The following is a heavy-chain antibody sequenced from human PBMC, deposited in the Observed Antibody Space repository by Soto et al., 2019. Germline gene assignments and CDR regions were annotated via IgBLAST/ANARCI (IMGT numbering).Heavy chain of an antibody. CDR3: ARGPYSSGWYVVDY. J-gene: IGHJ4*02. D-gene: IGHD6-19*01. CDR2: IYTSGST. Sequence: ASETLSLTCTVSGGSISSYYWSWIRQPAGKGLEWIGRIYTSGSTNYNPSLKSRVTMSVDTSKNQFSLKLSSVTAADTAVYYCARGPYSSGWYVVDYWGQGTLVTV. CDR1: GGSISSYY. V-gene: IGHV4-4*07.